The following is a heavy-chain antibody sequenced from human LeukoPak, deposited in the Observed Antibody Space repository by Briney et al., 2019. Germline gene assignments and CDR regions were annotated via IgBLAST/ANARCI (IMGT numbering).Heavy chain of an antibody. CDR1: GGSFSGYY. Sequence: SETLSLTCAVYGGSFSGYYWSWIRQPPGKGLEWIGEINHSGSTNYNPSLKSRVTISVDTSKNQFSLKLSSVTAADAAVYYCAGTPTVTPPGSDYWGQGTLVAVSS. V-gene: IGHV4-34*01. CDR3: AGTPTVTPPGSDY. CDR2: INHSGST. J-gene: IGHJ4*02. D-gene: IGHD4-17*01.